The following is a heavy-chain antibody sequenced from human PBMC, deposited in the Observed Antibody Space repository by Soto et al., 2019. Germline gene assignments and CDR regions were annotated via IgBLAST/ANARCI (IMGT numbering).Heavy chain of an antibody. V-gene: IGHV4-4*07. J-gene: IGHJ4*02. D-gene: IGHD6-13*01. CDR3: ARDKLLSSSWASFDH. Sequence: PSETLSLTCTVSGGSISSYYWSWIRQPAGKGLEWIGRIYTSGSTNYNPSLKSRVTMSVDTSKNQFSLKLSSVTAADTAVYYCARDKLLSSSWASFDHWVQGTLVTVSS. CDR2: IYTSGST. CDR1: GGSISSYY.